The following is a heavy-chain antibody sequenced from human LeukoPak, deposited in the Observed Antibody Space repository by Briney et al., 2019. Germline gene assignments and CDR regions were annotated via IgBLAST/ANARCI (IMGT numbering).Heavy chain of an antibody. Sequence: GGSLRLSCAASGFTFSSYSMNWVRQAPGKGLEWVSSISSSSSYIYYADSVKGRFTISRDNAKNSLYLQMNSLRGEDTAIYYCARESAGGPDYWGQGTLVTVSS. V-gene: IGHV3-21*04. CDR1: GFTFSSYS. CDR2: ISSSSSYI. D-gene: IGHD6-19*01. J-gene: IGHJ4*02. CDR3: ARESAGGPDY.